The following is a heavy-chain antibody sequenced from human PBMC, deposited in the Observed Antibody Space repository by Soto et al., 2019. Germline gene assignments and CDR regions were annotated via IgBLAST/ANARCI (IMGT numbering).Heavy chain of an antibody. J-gene: IGHJ5*02. Sequence: SETLSLTCTVSGGSISSYYWSWIRQPPGKGLEWIGYIYYSGSTNYNPSLKSRVTISVDTSKNQFSLKLSSVTVADTAVYYCARGGWSYDFWSGYYPNWFDPWGQGTLVTAPQ. V-gene: IGHV4-59*01. CDR2: IYYSGST. CDR1: GGSISSYY. D-gene: IGHD3-3*01. CDR3: ARGGWSYDFWSGYYPNWFDP.